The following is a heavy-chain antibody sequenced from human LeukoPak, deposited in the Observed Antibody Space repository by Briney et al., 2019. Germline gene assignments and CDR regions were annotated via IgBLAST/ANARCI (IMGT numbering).Heavy chain of an antibody. J-gene: IGHJ4*02. CDR3: ARGYYYDSSGYYLFDY. D-gene: IGHD3-22*01. Sequence: ASVKVSCKASGYTFTSYDINWVRQATGQGLEWMGWMSPNSGNTGYAQKFQGRVTMTRNTSISTAYMELSSLRSEDTAVYYCARGYYYDSSGYYLFDYWGQGTLVTVSS. CDR2: MSPNSGNT. V-gene: IGHV1-8*01. CDR1: GYTFTSYD.